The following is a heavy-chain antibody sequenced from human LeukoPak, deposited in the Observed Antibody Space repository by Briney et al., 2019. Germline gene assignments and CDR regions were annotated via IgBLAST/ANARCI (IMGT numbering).Heavy chain of an antibody. CDR1: GFTFSSYG. D-gene: IGHD5-12*01. CDR3: AKELIARGYSGYAAFDY. J-gene: IGHJ4*02. V-gene: IGHV3-30*18. Sequence: PGRSLRLSCAASGFTFSSYGTHWVRQAPGKGLEWVAVISYDGSNKYYADSVKGRFTISRDNSKNTLYLQMNSLRAEDTAVYYCAKELIARGYSGYAAFDYWGQGTLVTVSS. CDR2: ISYDGSNK.